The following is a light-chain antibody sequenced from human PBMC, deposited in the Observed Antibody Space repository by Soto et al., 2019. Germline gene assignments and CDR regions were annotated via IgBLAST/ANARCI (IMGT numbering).Light chain of an antibody. J-gene: IGKJ4*01. CDR2: DAS. CDR3: QQRSNWPST. Sequence: DIVLTQSPATLSLSPGERAALSCRARQSVSSYLAWYQQKPGQAPRLLIYDASKRAPGIPGRFSGSGSGTDFTLTISSLEPEDFAVYYCQQRSNWPSTFGGGTKVEVK. CDR1: QSVSSY. V-gene: IGKV3-11*01.